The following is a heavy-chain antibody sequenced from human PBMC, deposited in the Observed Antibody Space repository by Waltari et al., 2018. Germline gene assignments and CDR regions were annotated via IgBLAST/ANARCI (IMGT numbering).Heavy chain of an antibody. D-gene: IGHD2-2*02. J-gene: IGHJ6*03. V-gene: IGHV4-30-2*01. CDR2: IYHSGST. CDR3: ARATGGPYCSSTSCYSYYYYYMDV. Sequence: QLQLQESGSGLVKPSQTLSLTCAVSGGSISSGGYSWSWIRQPPGKGLEWIGYIYHSGSTYYNPSLKSRVTISVDRSKNQFSLKLSSVTAADTAVYYCARATGGPYCSSTSCYSYYYYYMDVWGKGTTVTVSS. CDR1: GGSISSGGYS.